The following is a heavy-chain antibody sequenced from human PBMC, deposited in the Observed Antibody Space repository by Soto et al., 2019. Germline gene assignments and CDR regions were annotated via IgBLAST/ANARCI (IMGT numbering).Heavy chain of an antibody. CDR1: GFTLSRHT. Sequence: GGSLRLSCPASGFTLSRHTMNWVRQAPGKGLEWVSFIGSRTSDIYYADSVKGRFTISRDNAKNSLYLDLTRLRAEDTAVYFCVRDYYDTSGYPNTFDMWGQGTMVTVSS. CDR2: IGSRTSDI. D-gene: IGHD3-22*01. CDR3: VRDYYDTSGYPNTFDM. J-gene: IGHJ3*02. V-gene: IGHV3-21*01.